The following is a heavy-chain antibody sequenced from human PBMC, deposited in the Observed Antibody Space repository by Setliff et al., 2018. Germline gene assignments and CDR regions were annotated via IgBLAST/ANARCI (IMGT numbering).Heavy chain of an antibody. CDR3: ASAGHSGSWFPFDAFHI. CDR2: ISRSSTYM. V-gene: IGHV3-21*01. D-gene: IGHD6-13*01. CDR1: GFTFSTHS. Sequence: PGGSLRLSCAASGFTFSTHSMNWVRQAPGKGLEWVSSISRSSTYMYYADSMKGRFTISRDNAKNSLYLQMNSLRAEDTAVYYCASAGHSGSWFPFDAFHIWGQGTMVTVSS. J-gene: IGHJ3*02.